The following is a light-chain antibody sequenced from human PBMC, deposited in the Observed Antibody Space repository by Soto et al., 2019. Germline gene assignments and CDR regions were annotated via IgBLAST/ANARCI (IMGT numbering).Light chain of an antibody. CDR3: QQYGSSPRT. CDR1: QSVSSSY. J-gene: IGKJ1*01. CDR2: GAS. Sequence: VLTQAPGALSMSPGERATLSCGASQSVSSSYLAWYQQKPGQAPRLLIYGASTRATGIPDRFSGSGSGTDFTLTISRPEPEDFAVYYCQQYGSSPRTFGQGTKVDIK. V-gene: IGKV3-20*01.